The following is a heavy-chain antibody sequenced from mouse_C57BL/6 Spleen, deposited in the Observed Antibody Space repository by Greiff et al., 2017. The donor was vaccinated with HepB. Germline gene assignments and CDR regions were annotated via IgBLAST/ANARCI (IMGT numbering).Heavy chain of an antibody. V-gene: IGHV5-17*01. Sequence: EVHLVESGGGLVKPGGSLKLSCAASGFNFSDYGMHWVRQAPEKGLEWVAYISSGSSTIYYADTVKGRFTISRDNAKNTLFLQMTSLRSEDTAMYYCARNDYDENYAMDYWGQGTSVTVSS. CDR3: ARNDYDENYAMDY. J-gene: IGHJ4*01. D-gene: IGHD2-4*01. CDR2: ISSGSSTI. CDR1: GFNFSDYG.